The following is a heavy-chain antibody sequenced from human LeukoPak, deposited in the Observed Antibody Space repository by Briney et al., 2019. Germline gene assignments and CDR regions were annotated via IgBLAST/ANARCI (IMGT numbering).Heavy chain of an antibody. CDR1: GFTFSSYA. J-gene: IGHJ6*04. CDR3: ARERVREVATITYYYYYGMDV. V-gene: IGHV3-30*04. CDR2: ISYDGSNK. Sequence: GGSLRLSCAASGFTFSSYAMHWVRQAPGKGLEWVAVISYDGSNKYYADSVKGRFTVSRDNSKNTLYLQMNSLRAEDTAVYYCARERVREVATITYYYYYGMDVWGKGTTVTVSS. D-gene: IGHD5-12*01.